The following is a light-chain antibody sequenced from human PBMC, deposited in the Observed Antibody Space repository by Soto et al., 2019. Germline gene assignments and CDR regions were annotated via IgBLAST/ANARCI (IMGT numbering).Light chain of an antibody. Sequence: QSALTQPASVSGSPGQSITTSCTGTSSDVGGYNYVSWYQQHPGKAPKLMIYEVSNRLSGVSNRFSGSKSGNTASLTISGLQAEDEADYYCSSYTSSSTLVFGTGTKVTVL. V-gene: IGLV2-14*01. J-gene: IGLJ1*01. CDR2: EVS. CDR1: SSDVGGYNY. CDR3: SSYTSSSTLV.